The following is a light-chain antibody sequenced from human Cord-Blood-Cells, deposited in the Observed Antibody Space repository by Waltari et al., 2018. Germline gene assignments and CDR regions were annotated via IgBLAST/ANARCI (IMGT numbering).Light chain of an antibody. CDR3: SSYTSSSTHNYV. J-gene: IGLJ1*01. V-gene: IGLV2-14*01. Sequence: SALTQPASVSGSPGQSITISCTGTSSDVAGYNYVSWYQQHPGKAPKLMIYDVSNRPSGVSNRFSGSKSGNTASLTISGLQAEDEADYYCSSYTSSSTHNYVFGTGTKVTVL. CDR2: DVS. CDR1: SSDVAGYNY.